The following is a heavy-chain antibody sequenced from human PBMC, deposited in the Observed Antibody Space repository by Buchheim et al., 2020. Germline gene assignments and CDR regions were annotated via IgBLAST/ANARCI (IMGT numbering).Heavy chain of an antibody. V-gene: IGHV4-31*03. CDR2: IYYSGST. CDR1: GGSISSGGYY. J-gene: IGHJ4*02. D-gene: IGHD2-21*02. Sequence: QVQLQESGPGLVKPSQTLSLTCTVSGGSISSGGYYRSWIRQHPGKGLEWIGYIYYSGSTYYNPSLKSRVTISVDPSKNQFSLKLSSVTAADTAVYYCARQAYCGGDCYSSGHYYFDYWGQGTL. CDR3: ARQAYCGGDCYSSGHYYFDY.